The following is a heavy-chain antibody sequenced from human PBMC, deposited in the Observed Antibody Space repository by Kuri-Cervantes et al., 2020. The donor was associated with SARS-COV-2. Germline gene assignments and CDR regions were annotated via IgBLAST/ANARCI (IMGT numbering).Heavy chain of an antibody. Sequence: ASVKVSCKASGYTFTGYYMHWVRQAPGQGLEWMGWINPNSGGTNYAQKFQGWVTMTRDTSISTAYMELSRLRSDDTAVYYCARAGGGNAPRLSDYWGQGTLVTVSS. D-gene: IGHD4-23*01. CDR3: ARAGGGNAPRLSDY. J-gene: IGHJ4*02. CDR2: INPNSGGT. CDR1: GYTFTGYY. V-gene: IGHV1-2*04.